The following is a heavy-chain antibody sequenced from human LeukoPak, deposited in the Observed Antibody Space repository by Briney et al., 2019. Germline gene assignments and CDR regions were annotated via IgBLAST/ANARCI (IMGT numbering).Heavy chain of an antibody. CDR2: IYYSGST. CDR3: ARVWSGYSNNWFDP. CDR1: GGSISSGGYY. Sequence: SETLSLTCTVSGGSISSGGYYWSWIRQHPGQGLEWIGYIYYSGSTYYNPSLKSRVSISVDTSKNQFSLKLSSVTAADTAVYYCARVWSGYSNNWFDPWGQGTLVTVSS. V-gene: IGHV4-31*03. J-gene: IGHJ5*02. D-gene: IGHD3-3*01.